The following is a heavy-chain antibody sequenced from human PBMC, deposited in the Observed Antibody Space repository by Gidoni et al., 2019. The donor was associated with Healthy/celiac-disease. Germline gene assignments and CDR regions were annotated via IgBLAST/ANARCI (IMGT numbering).Heavy chain of an antibody. Sequence: QVQLPQWGAGLLKPSETLSLHCAVYGGSFSGYYCSWIRQHPGKGLEWIVEINHSVSTNYNPSLKSRVTISVDTSKNQCSLKLSSVTAADTAVYYCARGLGYCSSTSCYRPYYYYYGMDVWGQGTTVTVSS. J-gene: IGHJ6*02. V-gene: IGHV4-34*01. CDR2: INHSVST. CDR3: ARGLGYCSSTSCYRPYYYYYGMDV. D-gene: IGHD2-2*01. CDR1: GGSFSGYY.